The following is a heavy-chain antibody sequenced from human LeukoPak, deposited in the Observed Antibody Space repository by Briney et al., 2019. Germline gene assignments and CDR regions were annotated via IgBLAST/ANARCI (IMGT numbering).Heavy chain of an antibody. CDR2: IRYDGSNK. V-gene: IGHV3-30*02. J-gene: IGHJ5*02. D-gene: IGHD3-10*01. CDR3: ARDPPMVRGVIRFDP. CDR1: GFTFSNYG. Sequence: GGSLRLSCAASGFTFSNYGMHWVRQAPGKGLEWVAFIRYDGSNKYYAGSVKGRFTISRDNSKNTLYLQMNSLRAEDTAVYYCARDPPMVRGVIRFDPWGQGTLVTVSS.